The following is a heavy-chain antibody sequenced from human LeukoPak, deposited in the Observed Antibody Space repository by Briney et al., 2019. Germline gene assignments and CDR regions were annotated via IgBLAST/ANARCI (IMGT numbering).Heavy chain of an antibody. CDR2: ISRSDYYI. V-gene: IGHV3-21*01. CDR1: GFTFSTYS. Sequence: GGSLRLSCAASGFTFSTYSMNWVRQAPGKGLEWVSSISRSDYYIYYADSVKGRFTISRGNAKNSLYLQMISLRAEDTAVYYCARGGYYDSSGWDFDYWGQGTLVTVSS. D-gene: IGHD3-22*01. CDR3: ARGGYYDSSGWDFDY. J-gene: IGHJ4*02.